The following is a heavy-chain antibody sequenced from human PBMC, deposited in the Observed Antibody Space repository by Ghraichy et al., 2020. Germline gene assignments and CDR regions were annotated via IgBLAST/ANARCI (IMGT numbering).Heavy chain of an antibody. J-gene: IGHJ6*02. CDR3: AHRKVNYGMDV. V-gene: IGHV2-5*02. Sequence: SGPTLVKPTQTLTLTCTFSGSPFSSDGDGVGWIRQPQGKALEWLAHIYWDDDERYSPSLRNRLTITKDTSKNQVVLTMTNMDPEDSATYYCAHRKVNYGMDVWGQGTTVTVSS. CDR1: GSPFSSDGDG. CDR2: IYWDDDE.